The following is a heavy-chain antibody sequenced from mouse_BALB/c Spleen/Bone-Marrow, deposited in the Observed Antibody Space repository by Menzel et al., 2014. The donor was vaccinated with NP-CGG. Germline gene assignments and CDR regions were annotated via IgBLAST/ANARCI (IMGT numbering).Heavy chain of an antibody. V-gene: IGHV1-7*01. CDR1: DYTFTSHW. J-gene: IGHJ3*01. CDR3: ARYWDAY. Sequence: QVQLQQSGAELAKPGASVKMSCKVSDYTFTSHWIHWVKQRPGQGLEWIGYIDPRTANTEYSQKFKDKATLTADKSSSTAYMQLSSLTSEDSAVYYCARYWDAYWGQGTLVTVSA. D-gene: IGHD4-1*01. CDR2: IDPRTANT.